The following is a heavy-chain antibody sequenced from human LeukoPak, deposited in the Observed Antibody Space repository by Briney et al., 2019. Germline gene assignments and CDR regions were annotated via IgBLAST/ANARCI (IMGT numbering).Heavy chain of an antibody. D-gene: IGHD6-13*01. CDR2: IRSKAYGGTT. CDR1: GFTFGDYA. V-gene: IGHV3-49*03. J-gene: IGHJ4*02. CDR3: TADSSNPDGYFDY. Sequence: GGSLRLSCTASGFTFGDYAMSWFRQAPGKGLEWLGFIRSKAYGGTTEYAASVKGRFTISRDDSKSIAYLQMNSLKTEDTAVYYCTADSSNPDGYFDYWGQGTLVTVSS.